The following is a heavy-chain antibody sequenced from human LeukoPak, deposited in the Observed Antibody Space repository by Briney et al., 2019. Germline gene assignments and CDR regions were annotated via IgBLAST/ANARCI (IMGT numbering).Heavy chain of an antibody. CDR1: GASVSTSH. CDR2: LSYTGKT. D-gene: IGHD2/OR15-2a*01. Sequence: SETLSLTCVVSGASVSTSHWNWIRQLPGQGLEWIGCLSYTGKTDYNPSLSSRVTISLDTSKNQVSLKLRSVTAADTAVYYCSEGYFEPFDHWGQGTLVTVSS. J-gene: IGHJ4*02. V-gene: IGHV4-59*02. CDR3: SEGYFEPFDH.